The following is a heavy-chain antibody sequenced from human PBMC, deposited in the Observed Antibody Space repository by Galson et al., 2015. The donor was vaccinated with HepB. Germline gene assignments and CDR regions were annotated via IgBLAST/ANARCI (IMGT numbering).Heavy chain of an antibody. CDR3: ARDMITFGGVTPKYYYYGMDV. V-gene: IGHV3-33*01. CDR1: GFTFSSYG. J-gene: IGHJ6*02. CDR2: IWYDGSNK. D-gene: IGHD3-16*01. Sequence: SLRLSCAASGFTFSSYGMHWVRQAPGKGLEWVAVIWYDGSNKYYADSVKGQFTISRDNSKNTLYLQMNSLRAEDTAVYYCARDMITFGGVTPKYYYYGMDVWGQGTTVTVSS.